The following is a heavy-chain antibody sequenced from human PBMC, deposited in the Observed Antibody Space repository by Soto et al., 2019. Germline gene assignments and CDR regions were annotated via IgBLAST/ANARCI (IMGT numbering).Heavy chain of an antibody. CDR2: IYYSKST. V-gene: IGHV4-31*01. Sequence: QVQLQESGPGLVKPSQTLSLTCTVSGGSISSGGYYWSWIRQHPGKGLEWIGYIYYSKSTYYTPSLNRPVTISFDTSKNQSSPKLTSVTAAETAVYYCARSVFPWGQGTLVTVSS. J-gene: IGHJ5*02. CDR1: GGSISSGGYY. CDR3: ARSVFP.